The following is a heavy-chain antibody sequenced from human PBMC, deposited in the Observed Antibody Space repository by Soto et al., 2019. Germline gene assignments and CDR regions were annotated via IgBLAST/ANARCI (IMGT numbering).Heavy chain of an antibody. D-gene: IGHD6-19*01. J-gene: IGHJ3*02. CDR2: TSTSGSTI. CDR3: ARGGAGRRSGRMGAFDI. V-gene: IGHV3-11*01. Sequence: GSLRLPCAASGFTFSDYYMSWIRQAPGKGLEWVSYTSTSGSTIYYADSVKGRFTISRDNAKNSPYLQMNSLRAEDTAVYYCARGGAGRRSGRMGAFDIWGQGTMVTVSS. CDR1: GFTFSDYY.